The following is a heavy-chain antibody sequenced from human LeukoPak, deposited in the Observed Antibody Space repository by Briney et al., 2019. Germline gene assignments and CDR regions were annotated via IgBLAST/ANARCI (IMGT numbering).Heavy chain of an antibody. CDR3: ARDNRYYDILTGYYTAV. CDR1: GGSFSGYY. J-gene: IGHJ4*02. V-gene: IGHV4-34*01. Sequence: SETLSLTCAVYGGSFSGYYWSWIRQPPGKGLEWIGEINHSGSTNYNPSLKSRVTISVDTSKNQFSLKLSSVTAADTAVYYCARDNRYYDILTGYYTAVWGQGTLVTVSS. CDR2: INHSGST. D-gene: IGHD3-9*01.